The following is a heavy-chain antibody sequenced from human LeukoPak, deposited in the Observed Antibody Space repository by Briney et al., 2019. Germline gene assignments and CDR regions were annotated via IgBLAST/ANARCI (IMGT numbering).Heavy chain of an antibody. Sequence: PGGSLRLSCAAAGFIFKRSWMTWVRQAPGKGLEWVANTNDDGKTTNHVDSVKGRFTISRDNARNLLYLQMNSLRADDTALYYFTRDDGYNRFYIWGQGTMVSISS. CDR1: GFIFKRSW. CDR3: TRDDGYNRFYI. J-gene: IGHJ3*02. CDR2: TNDDGKTT. V-gene: IGHV3-7*01. D-gene: IGHD5-24*01.